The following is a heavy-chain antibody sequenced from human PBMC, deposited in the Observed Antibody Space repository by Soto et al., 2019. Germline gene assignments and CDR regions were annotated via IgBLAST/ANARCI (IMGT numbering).Heavy chain of an antibody. Sequence: SETLSLTCTVSGDSVSSSYYYWGWIRQPPGKGLEWIGSIFYSGSTYYNTYLKSRITISVDTSMYQFSLKLISVTAADMAVYYCARRGSSRQIYHYGMDVWGPGTTVTVSS. CDR3: ARRGSSRQIYHYGMDV. D-gene: IGHD6-13*01. J-gene: IGHJ6*02. CDR2: IFYSGST. V-gene: IGHV4-39*01. CDR1: GDSVSSSYYY.